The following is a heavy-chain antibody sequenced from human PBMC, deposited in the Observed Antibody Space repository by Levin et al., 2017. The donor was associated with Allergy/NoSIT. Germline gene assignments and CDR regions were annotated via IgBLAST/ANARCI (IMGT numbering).Heavy chain of an antibody. CDR3: ATSRTFDY. CDR1: GFTFSSYW. CDR2: IKQDGSEK. J-gene: IGHJ4*02. V-gene: IGHV3-7*01. Sequence: GESLKISCVASGFTFSSYWMNWVRQAPGKGLEWVANIKQDGSEKYYVDSVKGRFTISRDNAKNSLYLQMNSLRAEDTAVYYCATSRTFDYWGQGTLVTVSS.